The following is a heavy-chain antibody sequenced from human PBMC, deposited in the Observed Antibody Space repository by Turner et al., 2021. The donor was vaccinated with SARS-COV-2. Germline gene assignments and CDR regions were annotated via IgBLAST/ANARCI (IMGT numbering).Heavy chain of an antibody. CDR3: ASLVDTLDYYYGMDV. Sequence: QLQLQEAGPGLVKPSETLSLTGPVSGGSISSSSLYWDWIRQPPGKRLEWIGSIFDTWSTYYNPSLKSRATISLDKSKNLFSLKLSSVTAADTAVDYCASLVDTLDYYYGMDVWGQGTTVTVSS. CDR1: GGSISSSSLY. V-gene: IGHV4-39*01. D-gene: IGHD5-18*01. CDR2: IFDTWST. J-gene: IGHJ6*02.